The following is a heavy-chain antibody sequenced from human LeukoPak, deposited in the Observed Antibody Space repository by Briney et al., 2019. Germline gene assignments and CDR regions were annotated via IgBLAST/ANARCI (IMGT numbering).Heavy chain of an antibody. J-gene: IGHJ4*02. V-gene: IGHV3-9*01. Sequence: AGGSLRLSCAASGSTFDDYAMHWVRQAPGKGLEWVSGISWNSGSIGYADSVKGRFTISRDNAKNSLYLQMNSLRAEDTALYYCAKDITPTDSYDSSAFDYWGQGTLVTVSS. D-gene: IGHD3-22*01. CDR3: AKDITPTDSYDSSAFDY. CDR2: ISWNSGSI. CDR1: GSTFDDYA.